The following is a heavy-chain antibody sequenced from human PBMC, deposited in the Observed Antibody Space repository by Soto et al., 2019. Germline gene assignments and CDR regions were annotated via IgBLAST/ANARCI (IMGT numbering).Heavy chain of an antibody. J-gene: IGHJ6*02. Sequence: ASVKVSCKASGYTFTGYYMHWVRQAPGQGLEWMGWINPNSGGTNYAQKFQGRVTMTRDTSISTAYMEVSRLRSDDTAVYFCACVQNYQVQDYYGMDFWGQGTTVIGSS. CDR2: INPNSGGT. CDR3: ACVQNYQVQDYYGMDF. D-gene: IGHD1-7*01. V-gene: IGHV1-2*02. CDR1: GYTFTGYY.